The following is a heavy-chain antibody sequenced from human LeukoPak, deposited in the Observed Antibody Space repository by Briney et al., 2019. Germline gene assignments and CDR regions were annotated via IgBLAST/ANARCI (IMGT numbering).Heavy chain of an antibody. CDR3: AKDLESGGDAFDI. Sequence: GRSLRLSCAATGFTFSSYGMHWVRQAPGKGLEWVAVVWYDGSNIYYADSVKGRFTIPRDNSKNTLYLQMNSLRAEDTAVYYCAKDLESGGDAFDIWGQGTMVTVSS. CDR1: GFTFSSYG. V-gene: IGHV3-33*06. J-gene: IGHJ3*02. CDR2: VWYDGSNI. D-gene: IGHD2-21*02.